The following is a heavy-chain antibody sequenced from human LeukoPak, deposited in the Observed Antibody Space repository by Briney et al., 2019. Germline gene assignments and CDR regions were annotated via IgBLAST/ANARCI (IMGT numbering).Heavy chain of an antibody. Sequence: ASVKVSCKASGGTFSSYAISWVRQATGQGLEWMGWMNPNSGNTGYAQKFQGRVTMTRNTSISTAYMELSSLRSEDTAVYYCARAKIAAAGMKVWVRGEYFQHWGQGTLVTVSS. D-gene: IGHD6-13*01. CDR1: GGTFSSYA. CDR3: ARAKIAAAGMKVWVRGEYFQH. J-gene: IGHJ1*01. CDR2: MNPNSGNT. V-gene: IGHV1-8*02.